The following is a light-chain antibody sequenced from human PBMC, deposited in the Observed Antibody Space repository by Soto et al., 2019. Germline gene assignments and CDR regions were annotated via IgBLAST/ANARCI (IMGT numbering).Light chain of an antibody. CDR3: QQYYNGPPLT. Sequence: EIVMTQSPDTLSVSPGERATLSCRATESVSISLAWYQQKPGQAPRLLIYGAPTRATGIPARFSGSGSGTEFTLTISSLQSEDFAVYYCQQYYNGPPLTFGGGTKVEIK. J-gene: IGKJ4*01. CDR1: ESVSIS. V-gene: IGKV3-15*01. CDR2: GAP.